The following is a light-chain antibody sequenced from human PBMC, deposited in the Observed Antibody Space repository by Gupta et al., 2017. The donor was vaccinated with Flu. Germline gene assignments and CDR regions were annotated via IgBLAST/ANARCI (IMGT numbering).Light chain of an antibody. Sequence: SALTQPASVSGSPGQSITISCTGTSSDVGGYNYVSWYQQHPGKAPKLMIYEVSKRPSGVSNRFSGSKSGNTASLTISGLQAEDEADYYCSSYTSSSTQIFGTGTKVTVL. V-gene: IGLV2-14*01. CDR1: SSDVGGYNY. CDR3: SSYTSSSTQI. CDR2: EVS. J-gene: IGLJ1*01.